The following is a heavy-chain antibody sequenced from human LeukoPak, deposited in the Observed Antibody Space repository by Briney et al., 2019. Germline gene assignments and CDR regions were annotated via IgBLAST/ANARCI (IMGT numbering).Heavy chain of an antibody. Sequence: ASVKVSCKASGYTFTSYDINWVRQAPGQGLEWMGWVSAYNGHANYAQKLQGRVTMTTDTSTSTAYMELRSLRSDDTAVYYCARAWGIDDFWSGYYRYNWFDPWGQGTLVTVSS. J-gene: IGHJ5*02. CDR1: GYTFTSYD. CDR3: ARAWGIDDFWSGYYRYNWFDP. V-gene: IGHV1-18*01. D-gene: IGHD3-3*01. CDR2: VSAYNGHA.